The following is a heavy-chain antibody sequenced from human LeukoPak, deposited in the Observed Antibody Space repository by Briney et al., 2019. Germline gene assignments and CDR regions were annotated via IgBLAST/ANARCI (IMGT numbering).Heavy chain of an antibody. Sequence: GRSLRLSCVASGFTFSSYAMHWVRQAPGKGLEWVAVISYDGSNKYYADSVKGRFTISRDNSKNTLYLQMNSLRAEDTAVYYCARTTVTTPWYYYYGMDVWGQGTTVTVSS. V-gene: IGHV3-30-3*01. D-gene: IGHD4-17*01. CDR3: ARTTVTTPWYYYYGMDV. CDR2: ISYDGSNK. CDR1: GFTFSSYA. J-gene: IGHJ6*02.